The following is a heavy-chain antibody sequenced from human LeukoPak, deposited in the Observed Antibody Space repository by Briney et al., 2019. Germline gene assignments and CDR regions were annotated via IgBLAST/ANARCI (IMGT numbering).Heavy chain of an antibody. CDR2: INPNSGGT. D-gene: IGHD6-13*01. V-gene: IGHV1-2*04. J-gene: IGHJ4*02. CDR3: AREVAAAGTEYYFDY. CDR1: GYTFTGYY. Sequence: ASVKVSCKASGYTFTGYYTHWVRQAPGQGLEWMGWINPNSGGTNYAQKFQGWVTMTRDTSISTAYMELSRLRSDDTAVYYCAREVAAAGTEYYFDYWGQGTLVTVSS.